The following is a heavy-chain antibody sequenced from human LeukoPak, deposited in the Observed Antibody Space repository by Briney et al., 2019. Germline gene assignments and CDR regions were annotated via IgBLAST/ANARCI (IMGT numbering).Heavy chain of an antibody. Sequence: GGSLRLSCAASGFTFITYAVTWVRQAPGKGLEWVSGITDGGGYTYYADSVKGRFTISRDNSKNTLYLQMNSLRAEDTAVYYCAKNQYRSFDYWGQGTLVTVSS. CDR3: AKNQYRSFDY. D-gene: IGHD5-18*01. CDR1: GFTFITYA. V-gene: IGHV3-23*01. CDR2: ITDGGGYT. J-gene: IGHJ4*02.